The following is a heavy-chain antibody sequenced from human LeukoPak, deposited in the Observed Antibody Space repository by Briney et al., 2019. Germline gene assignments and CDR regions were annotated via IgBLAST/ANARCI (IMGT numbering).Heavy chain of an antibody. CDR1: GFTLSSYW. CDR2: MNSDGSSR. CDR3: AREAFNYGDHYFDY. J-gene: IGHJ4*02. V-gene: IGHV3-74*01. D-gene: IGHD4-17*01. Sequence: PGGTLRLSCAASGFTLSSYWMHWVRQAPGKGLVWVSRMNSDGSSRTYADSVNGRFPISRDKAKNALYLQMSSLRAEDTAVYHCAREAFNYGDHYFDYWGEGTLVTVSS.